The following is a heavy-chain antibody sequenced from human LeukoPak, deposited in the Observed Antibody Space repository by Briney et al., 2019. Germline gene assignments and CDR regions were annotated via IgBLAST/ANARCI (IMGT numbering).Heavy chain of an antibody. CDR1: GFTFSSYS. Sequence: GGSLRLSCAASGFTFSSYSMNWVRQAPGKGLEWVSSISSSSSYIYYADSVKGRFTISRDNAKNSLYLQMNSLRAEDTAVYYCARVSYDSSGYYDEYFQHWGQGTLVTVSS. V-gene: IGHV3-21*01. CDR2: ISSSSSYI. J-gene: IGHJ1*01. D-gene: IGHD3-22*01. CDR3: ARVSYDSSGYYDEYFQH.